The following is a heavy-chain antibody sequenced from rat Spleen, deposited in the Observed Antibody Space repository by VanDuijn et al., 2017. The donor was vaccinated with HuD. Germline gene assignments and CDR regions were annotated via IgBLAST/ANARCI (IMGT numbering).Heavy chain of an antibody. CDR2: ISYSGST. D-gene: IGHD1-4*01. CDR1: GSSITSNY. V-gene: IGHV3-1*01. Sequence: EVQLQESGPGLVKPSQSLSLTCSVTGSSITSNYWGWIRKFPGNKMEWIGHISYSGSTSYNPSLKSRISITRDTSKNQFFLQLNSVTTEDTATYYCARCPTTRVGWYFDFWGQGTLVTVSS. CDR3: ARCPTTRVGWYFDF. J-gene: IGHJ3*01.